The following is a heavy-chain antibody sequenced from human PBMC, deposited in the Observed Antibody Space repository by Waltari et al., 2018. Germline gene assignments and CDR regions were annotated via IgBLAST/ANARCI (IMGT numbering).Heavy chain of an antibody. CDR2: IRLNVKTG. CDR1: GLTFSSYD. V-gene: IGHV3-48*03. Sequence: EVELVESGGGFVQPGGSLRLSCAAPGLTFSSYDLNWVRQAPGRGLVLISYIRLNVKTGYYADSVRGQCTISRDNAKKSLFLQMNSLRAEDTAIYYCVGWVTYTSDWHGSVVPWGQGTLVTVSS. D-gene: IGHD6-19*01. J-gene: IGHJ5*02. CDR3: VGWVTYTSDWHGSVVP.